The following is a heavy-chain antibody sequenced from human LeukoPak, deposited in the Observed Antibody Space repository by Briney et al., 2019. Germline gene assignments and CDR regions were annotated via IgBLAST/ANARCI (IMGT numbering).Heavy chain of an antibody. CDR2: IYYSGST. J-gene: IGHJ4*02. D-gene: IGHD3-9*01. CDR3: TRVTGYTIEDYFDY. CDR1: GGSISSYY. V-gene: IGHV4-59*01. Sequence: SETLSLTCTVSGGSISSYYWSWIRQPPGKGLEWIGYIYYSGSTNYNPSLKSRVTISVKTSKNQFSLKLRSVTAADTAVYYCTRVTGYTIEDYFDYWGQGTLVTVSS.